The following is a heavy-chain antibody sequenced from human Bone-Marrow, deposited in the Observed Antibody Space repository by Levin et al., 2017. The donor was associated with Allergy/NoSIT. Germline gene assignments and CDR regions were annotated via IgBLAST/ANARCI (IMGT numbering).Heavy chain of an antibody. CDR3: VKSLNTMTIHDGFDF. Sequence: PGGSLRLSCATSKFIFDDYGMYWVRQAPGKGLEWVSGISWNSGRTHYADSVKGRFIISSANAKNSLYLQMNSLRTEDTALYYCVKSLNTMTIHDGFDFWGQGTMVTVSA. CDR2: ISWNSGRT. J-gene: IGHJ3*01. CDR1: KFIFDDYG. D-gene: IGHD1/OR15-1a*01. V-gene: IGHV3-9*01.